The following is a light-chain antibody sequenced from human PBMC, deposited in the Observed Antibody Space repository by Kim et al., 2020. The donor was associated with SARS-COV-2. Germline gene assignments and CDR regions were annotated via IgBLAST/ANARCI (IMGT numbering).Light chain of an antibody. CDR3: QGKLT. J-gene: IGKJ4*01. CDR1: QGITNC. CDR2: SAS. V-gene: IGKV1-27*01. Sequence: DIQMTQSPSSLSASVGDRVTITCRAGQGITNCLAWYQQKPGKVPKLLIYSASTLQSGVPSRFSGSGSGTDFTLTISSLQPEDVATYYCQGKLTFGGGTKVDIK.